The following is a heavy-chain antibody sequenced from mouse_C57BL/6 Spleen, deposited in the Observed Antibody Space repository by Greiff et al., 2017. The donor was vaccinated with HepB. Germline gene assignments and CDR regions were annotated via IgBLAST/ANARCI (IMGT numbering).Heavy chain of an antibody. Sequence: QVQLQQSGPELVKPGASVKISCKASGYAFSSSWMNWVKQRPGKGLEWIGRIYPGDGDTNYNGKFKGKATLTADKSSSTAYMQLSSLTSEDSAVYFCAREDFYGSSLDYFDYWGQGTTLTVSS. CDR2: IYPGDGDT. D-gene: IGHD1-1*01. V-gene: IGHV1-82*01. CDR1: GYAFSSSW. J-gene: IGHJ2*01. CDR3: AREDFYGSSLDYFDY.